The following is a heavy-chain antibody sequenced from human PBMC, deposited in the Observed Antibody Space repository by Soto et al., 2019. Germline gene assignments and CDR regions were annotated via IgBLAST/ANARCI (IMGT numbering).Heavy chain of an antibody. CDR1: GYTFTSYA. Sequence: ASVKVSCKASGYTFTSYAMHWVRQAPGQRLEWMGWINAGNGNTKYSQKFQGRVTITRDTSASTAYMELSSLRSEDTAVYYCAIDLGRNVVRYFDWLDVWGKGTTVTVSS. J-gene: IGHJ6*04. CDR3: AIDLGRNVVRYFDWLDV. V-gene: IGHV1-3*01. D-gene: IGHD3-9*01. CDR2: INAGNGNT.